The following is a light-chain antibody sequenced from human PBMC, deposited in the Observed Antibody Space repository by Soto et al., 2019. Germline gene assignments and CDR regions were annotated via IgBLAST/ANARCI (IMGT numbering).Light chain of an antibody. CDR2: AAS. CDR3: QQSYSTPT. J-gene: IGKJ5*01. V-gene: IGKV1-39*01. CDR1: QSISSY. Sequence: DIQMTQSPSSRSASVGDRVTITCRASQSISSYLNWYQQKPGTSPILLISAASTLQSVVPSRFSGSGSGTDFTLTISSLQPEDFATYYCQQSYSTPTVGQGTRLESK.